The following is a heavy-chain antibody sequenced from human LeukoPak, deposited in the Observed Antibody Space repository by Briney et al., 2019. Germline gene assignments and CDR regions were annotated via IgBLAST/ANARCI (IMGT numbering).Heavy chain of an antibody. V-gene: IGHV1-18*01. CDR1: GYTFTSYG. Sequence: ASVKVSCKASGYTFTSYGISWVRQAPGQGLEWMGWISAYNGNTNYAQKLQGRVTMTTDTSTSTAYMELRSLRSDDTARYYCARNVGPGDYYDSSGYYTPGVFDIGGKGKMVTVSS. CDR3: ARNVGPGDYYDSSGYYTPGVFDI. J-gene: IGHJ3*02. D-gene: IGHD3-22*01. CDR2: ISAYNGNT.